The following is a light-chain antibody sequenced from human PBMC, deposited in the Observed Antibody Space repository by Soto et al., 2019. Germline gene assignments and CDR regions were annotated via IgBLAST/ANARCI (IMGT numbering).Light chain of an antibody. J-gene: IGLJ1*01. Sequence: QSVLTQPPSVSGSTGQSIKTSCAGTGSDFGAYNLVSRYQQHPAKAPKLIICEVNTRPSGFSNRYSSSNAGDTAYLTISGLQADDEAYYFCCSYAGTVAYVFATGTKVSVL. V-gene: IGLV2-23*02. CDR1: GSDFGAYNL. CDR2: EVN. CDR3: CSYAGTVAYV.